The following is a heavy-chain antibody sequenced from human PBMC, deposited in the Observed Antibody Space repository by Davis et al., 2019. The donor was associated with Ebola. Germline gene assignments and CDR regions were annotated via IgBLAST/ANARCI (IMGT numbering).Heavy chain of an antibody. CDR1: GFTFRSYA. J-gene: IGHJ4*02. Sequence: GGSLRLSCAASGFTFRSYAMHWVRQAPGKGLEWVAVISYDGSNKYYADSVKGRFTISRDNSKNTLYLQMNSLRAEDTAVYYCARGTAMVHWGQGTLVTVSS. V-gene: IGHV3-30-3*01. CDR3: ARGTAMVH. D-gene: IGHD5-18*01. CDR2: ISYDGSNK.